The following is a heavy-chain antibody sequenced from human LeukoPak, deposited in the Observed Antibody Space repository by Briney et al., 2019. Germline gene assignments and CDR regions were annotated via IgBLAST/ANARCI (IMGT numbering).Heavy chain of an antibody. CDR1: RFTFSSYA. D-gene: IGHD2-21*01. Sequence: PGRSLRLSCAASRFTFSSYAMEWVRPAPGKGLEGVAVVSSGGGNKEYADSVKGPITISRGNSKGTLELQMNRLKPADPSVYYFARAGRHSAYWSYFDYWGQGTLVTVSS. CDR3: ARAGRHSAYWSYFDY. V-gene: IGHV3-30-3*01. J-gene: IGHJ4*02. CDR2: VSSGGGNK.